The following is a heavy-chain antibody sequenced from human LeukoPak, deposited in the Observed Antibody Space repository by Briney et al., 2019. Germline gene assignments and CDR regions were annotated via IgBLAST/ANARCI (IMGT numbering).Heavy chain of an antibody. V-gene: IGHV3-30*04. Sequence: PGGSLRLSCAASGFNFRNYAMHWVRQAPGKGLEWVAFISYDGSNKYYADSVKGRFTISRDNSKNTLYLQMSSLRAEDTAVYYCARDNYGFDYWGQGTLVTVSS. J-gene: IGHJ4*02. D-gene: IGHD3-10*01. CDR3: ARDNYGFDY. CDR1: GFNFRNYA. CDR2: ISYDGSNK.